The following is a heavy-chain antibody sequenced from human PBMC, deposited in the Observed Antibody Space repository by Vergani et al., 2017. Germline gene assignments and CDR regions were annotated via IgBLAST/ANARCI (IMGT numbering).Heavy chain of an antibody. D-gene: IGHD5-12*01. CDR1: GFTFSSYE. CDR2: ISSSGSNI. V-gene: IGHV3-48*03. CDR3: AVGGGGYELQIPNWFDP. J-gene: IGHJ5*02. Sequence: EVQLVESGGGLVQPGGSLRLSCAASGFTFSSYEMNWVRQAPGKGLEWGSYISSSGSNIYYADSVKGRFTISRDNAKNSLYLQMHSMRAEDTAVYYCAVGGGGYELQIPNWFDPWGQGTLVTVSS.